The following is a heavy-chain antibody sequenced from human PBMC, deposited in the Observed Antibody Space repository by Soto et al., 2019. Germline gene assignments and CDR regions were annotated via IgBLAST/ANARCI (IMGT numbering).Heavy chain of an antibody. Sequence: SETLSLTCAVSGGSISSGGYSWSWIRQPPGKGLEWIGYIYHSGSTYYNPSLKSRVTISVDRSKNQFSLKLSSVTAADTAVYYCAAGAAAVHQGRGFCDPWGQGTLVTVSS. D-gene: IGHD6-13*01. V-gene: IGHV4-30-2*01. J-gene: IGHJ5*02. CDR1: GGSISSGGYS. CDR2: IYHSGST. CDR3: AAGAAAVHQGRGFCDP.